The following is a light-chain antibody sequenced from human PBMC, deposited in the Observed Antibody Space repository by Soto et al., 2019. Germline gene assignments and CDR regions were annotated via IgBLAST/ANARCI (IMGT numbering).Light chain of an antibody. Sequence: EVVLTQSPDILSLSPGERASLSCRASQSVSGDYVAWYQQKPGQAPGLLIHGASNRATGIPDRFSGSVSGTEFTLTINSLQPEDFVIYYCQQYNNWPPMSTFGQGTKLEMK. CDR2: GAS. V-gene: IGKV3D-15*01. CDR1: QSVSGD. J-gene: IGKJ2*01. CDR3: QQYNNWPPMST.